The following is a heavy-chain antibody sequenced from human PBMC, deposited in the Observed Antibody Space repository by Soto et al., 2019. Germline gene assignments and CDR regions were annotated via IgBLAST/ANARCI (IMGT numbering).Heavy chain of an antibody. V-gene: IGHV4-39*01. Sequence: SETLSLTCTVSGGSISSSSYYWGWIRQPPGKGLEWIGSIFYSGSTYYNPSLKSRVTISVDTSKNQFSLKLSSVTAADTAVYYCARGYGRNFDFWGQGTLVTVSS. CDR3: ARGYGRNFDF. D-gene: IGHD5-18*01. J-gene: IGHJ4*02. CDR1: GGSISSSSYY. CDR2: IFYSGST.